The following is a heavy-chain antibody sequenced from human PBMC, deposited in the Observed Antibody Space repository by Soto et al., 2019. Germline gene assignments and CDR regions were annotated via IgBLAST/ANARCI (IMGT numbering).Heavy chain of an antibody. J-gene: IGHJ5*02. CDR3: AREVYGSGSYYTFDP. D-gene: IGHD3-10*01. CDR2: IYHSGST. CDR1: GGSISSGGYS. Sequence: PSETLSLTCAVSGGSISSGGYSWSWIRQPPGKGLEWIGYIYHSGSTYYNLSLKSRVTISVDRSKNQFSLKLSSVTAADTAVYYCAREVYGSGSYYTFDPWGQGTLVTVSS. V-gene: IGHV4-30-2*01.